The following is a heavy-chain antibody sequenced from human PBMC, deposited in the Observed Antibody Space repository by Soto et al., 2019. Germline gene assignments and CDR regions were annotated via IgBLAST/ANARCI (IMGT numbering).Heavy chain of an antibody. CDR1: GYSFTSYW. CDR3: ARQPPELRFYYYGMDV. Sequence: GESLKISCKGSGYSFTSYWIGWVRQMPGKGLEWMGIIYPGDSDTRYSPSFQGQVTISADKSISTAYLQWSSLKASDTAMYYCARQPPELRFYYYGMDVWGQGTTVTVSS. CDR2: IYPGDSDT. J-gene: IGHJ6*02. V-gene: IGHV5-51*01. D-gene: IGHD1-7*01.